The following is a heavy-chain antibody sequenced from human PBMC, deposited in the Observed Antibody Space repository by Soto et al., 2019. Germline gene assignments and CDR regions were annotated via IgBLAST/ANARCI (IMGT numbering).Heavy chain of an antibody. J-gene: IGHJ4*02. Sequence: QVQLHESGPGLVKPSQTLSLSCTVSGGSINSGDYYWSWICQPPGKGLEWIGYIYYSGTTYYNPSLKSRVAISVDTSKNQFSRRPSSVTAADTAVYYCASDDKYDTSGIDYWGQGTLVTVSS. CDR1: GGSINSGDYY. CDR2: IYYSGTT. D-gene: IGHD3-22*01. V-gene: IGHV4-30-4*01. CDR3: ASDDKYDTSGIDY.